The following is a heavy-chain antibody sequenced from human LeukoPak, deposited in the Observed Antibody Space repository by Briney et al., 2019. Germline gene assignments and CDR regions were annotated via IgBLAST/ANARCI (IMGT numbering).Heavy chain of an antibody. CDR3: ARNYCDSGGYHYWYFDL. V-gene: IGHV4-4*07. D-gene: IGHD3-22*01. CDR1: GGSIRNYY. Sequence: SETLSLTCTVSGGSIRNYYWSWIRQPAGKGLEWIGRIYTSGGTYYNPSLKSRVTMSVDSTKNRFPLKVSSVNAADTAVYYCARNYCDSGGYHYWYFDLWGRGTLVTVSS. J-gene: IGHJ2*01. CDR2: IYTSGGT.